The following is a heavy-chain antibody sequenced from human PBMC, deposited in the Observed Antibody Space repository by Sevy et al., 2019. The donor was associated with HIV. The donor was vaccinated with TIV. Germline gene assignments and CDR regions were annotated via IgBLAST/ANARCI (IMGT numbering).Heavy chain of an antibody. J-gene: IGHJ4*02. D-gene: IGHD3-22*01. CDR2: IWNDGSNK. Sequence: GGSLRLSCAASGFTFSNYGMHWVRQAPGKGLEWVAVIWNDGSNKYYADSVKGRFTISRDNSKNTLYRQMNGLRVEDTAVYFCARGGDFNDRSAKRDFDYWGQGTLVTVSS. CDR3: ARGGDFNDRSAKRDFDY. V-gene: IGHV3-33*01. CDR1: GFTFSNYG.